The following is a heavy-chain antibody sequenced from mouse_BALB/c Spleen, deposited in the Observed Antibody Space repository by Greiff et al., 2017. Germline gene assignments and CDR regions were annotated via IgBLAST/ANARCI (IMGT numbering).Heavy chain of an antibody. CDR3: ARGDTTYFDY. V-gene: IGHV5-6*01. J-gene: IGHJ2*01. CDR2: ISSGGSYT. Sequence: EVHLVESGGDLVKPGGSLKLSCAASGFTFSSYGMSWVRQTPDKRLEWVATISSGGSYTYYPDSVKGRFTISRDNAKNTLYLQMSSLKSEDTAMYYCARGDTTYFDYWGQGTTLTVSS. D-gene: IGHD2-12*01. CDR1: GFTFSSYG.